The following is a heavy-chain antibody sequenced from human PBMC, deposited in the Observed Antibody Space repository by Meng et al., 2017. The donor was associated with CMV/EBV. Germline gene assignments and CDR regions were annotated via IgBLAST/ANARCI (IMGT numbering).Heavy chain of an antibody. Sequence: ASVKVSCMASGYTFTCYYMHWVRQAPGQGLEWMGWINPNSGGTNYAQKFQGRVTMPRDTSISTAYMEVSRLRTADTAVYYCARDRQQYDFWSGSESGGFDHWGQGTLVTVSS. CDR1: GYTFTCYY. CDR2: INPNSGGT. D-gene: IGHD3-3*01. V-gene: IGHV1-2*02. J-gene: IGHJ5*02. CDR3: ARDRQQYDFWSGSESGGFDH.